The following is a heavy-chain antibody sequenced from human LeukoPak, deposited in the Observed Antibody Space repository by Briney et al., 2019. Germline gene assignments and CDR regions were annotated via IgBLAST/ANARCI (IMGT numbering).Heavy chain of an antibody. Sequence: QPGGSLRLSCAASGFTFSSKWMSWVRQAPGKGLEWVGNIQPDGSEGYPVDSVKGRFTISRDNAKNSLYLQMNSLRAEDTAVYYCARDSFNSGQALGIEGSGWYSAFDIWGQGTMVAVSS. V-gene: IGHV3-7*03. CDR3: ARDSFNSGQALGIEGSGWYSAFDI. CDR1: GFTFSSKW. CDR2: IQPDGSEG. D-gene: IGHD6-19*01. J-gene: IGHJ3*02.